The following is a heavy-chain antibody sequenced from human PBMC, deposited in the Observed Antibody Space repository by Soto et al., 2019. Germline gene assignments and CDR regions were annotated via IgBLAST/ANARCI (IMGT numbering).Heavy chain of an antibody. Sequence: GASVKVSCKVSGYGLSDLSIHWVRQAPGKGLEWMGGLDAEDGETIYAQKLQGRGTMTEDTSTDTAYMELSSLTSEDTAMYYCATLPRTIERTPAAIWSFDSWGQGTLVTVSS. CDR2: LDAEDGET. D-gene: IGHD2-2*01. V-gene: IGHV1-24*01. CDR1: GYGLSDLS. J-gene: IGHJ4*02. CDR3: ATLPRTIERTPAAIWSFDS.